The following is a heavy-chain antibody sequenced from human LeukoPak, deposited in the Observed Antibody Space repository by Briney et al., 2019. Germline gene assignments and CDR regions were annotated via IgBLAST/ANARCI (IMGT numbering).Heavy chain of an antibody. CDR1: GFTFDDYA. CDR3: ARDDSSGYFFDY. CDR2: ISWNSGSI. J-gene: IGHJ4*02. D-gene: IGHD3-22*01. V-gene: IGHV3-9*01. Sequence: GGSLRLSCAASGFTFDDYAMHWVRQAPGKGLEWVSGISWNSGSIGYADSVKGRFTISRDNAKNSLYLQMNSLRAEDTAVYYCARDDSSGYFFDYWGQGTLVTVSS.